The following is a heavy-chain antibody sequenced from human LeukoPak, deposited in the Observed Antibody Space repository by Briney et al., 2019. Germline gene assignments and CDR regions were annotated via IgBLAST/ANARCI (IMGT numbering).Heavy chain of an antibody. CDR2: INSDGSSR. CDR3: ASASSHRIAAGGDY. J-gene: IGHJ4*02. Sequence: GGSLRLSCAASGFTFSSYWMHWVRQAPGKGLVWVSRINSDGSSRNYADSVKGRFTISRDSAKNTLYLQMNSLRAEDTAVYYCASASSHRIAAGGDYWGQGTLVTVSS. V-gene: IGHV3-74*01. CDR1: GFTFSSYW. D-gene: IGHD6-13*01.